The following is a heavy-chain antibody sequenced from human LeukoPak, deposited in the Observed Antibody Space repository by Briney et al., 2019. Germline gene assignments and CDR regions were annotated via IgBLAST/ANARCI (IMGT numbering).Heavy chain of an antibody. V-gene: IGHV4-59*01. Sequence: SETLSLTCTVSGGSISSYYWSWIRQPPGKGLEWIGYIYYSGSTNCNPSLKSRVTISVDTSKNQFSLKLSSVTAADTAVYCCARASYYDFWSGYYPYMDVWGKGTTVTVSS. CDR1: GGSISSYY. CDR2: IYYSGST. CDR3: ARASYYDFWSGYYPYMDV. J-gene: IGHJ6*03. D-gene: IGHD3-3*01.